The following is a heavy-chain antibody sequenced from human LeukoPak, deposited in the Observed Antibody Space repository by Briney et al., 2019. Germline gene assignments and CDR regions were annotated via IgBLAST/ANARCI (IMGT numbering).Heavy chain of an antibody. D-gene: IGHD3-3*01. CDR3: AKDQGYYDFWSGSDY. Sequence: PGGSLRLSCAASGFTFSSYAMSWVRQAPGKGLEWVSAISGSGGSTYYADSVKGRFTISRDSSKNTLYLQMNSLRAEDTAVYYCAKDQGYYDFWSGSDYWGQGTLVTVSS. V-gene: IGHV3-23*01. J-gene: IGHJ4*02. CDR1: GFTFSSYA. CDR2: ISGSGGST.